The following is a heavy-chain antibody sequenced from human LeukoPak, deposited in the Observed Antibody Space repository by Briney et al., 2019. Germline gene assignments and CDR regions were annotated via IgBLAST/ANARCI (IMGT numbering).Heavy chain of an antibody. J-gene: IGHJ6*03. CDR2: MNPNSGNT. CDR1: GYTFTSYD. CDR3: ARGNQLLRSYYMDV. D-gene: IGHD2-2*01. Sequence: ASVKVSCKASGYTFTSYDINWVRQATGQGLEWMGWMNPNSGNTGYAQKFQGRVTMTRNTSISTAYMELSSLRSEDTAVYYCARGNQLLRSYYMDVWGKGTTVTVSS. V-gene: IGHV1-8*01.